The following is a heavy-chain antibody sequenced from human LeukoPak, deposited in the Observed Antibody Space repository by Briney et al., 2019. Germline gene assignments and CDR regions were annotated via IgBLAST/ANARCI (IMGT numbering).Heavy chain of an antibody. V-gene: IGHV3-73*01. D-gene: IGHD4-17*01. Sequence: GGSLKLSCAASGFTFSGSAMHWVRQASGKGLEWVGRIRSKANSYATAYAASVKGRFTISRDDSKNTAYLRMNSLKTEDTAVYYCTRWGYGDYGTFDYWGQGTLVTVSS. CDR1: GFTFSGSA. CDR3: TRWGYGDYGTFDY. J-gene: IGHJ4*02. CDR2: IRSKANSYAT.